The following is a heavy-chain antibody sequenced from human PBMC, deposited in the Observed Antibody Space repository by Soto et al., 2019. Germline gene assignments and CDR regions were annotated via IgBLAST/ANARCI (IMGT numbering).Heavy chain of an antibody. V-gene: IGHV1-18*01. Sequence: QVQLVQSGAELKKPGASVKVSCKASGYTFTNYGISWVRQAPGQGLEWMGWINTYHGNTKYAQKLQGRVTMTKDTTTSTAYMELTSLRSDATAVYYCARSPGYSASWGYFYYGMKIWGKGTTVIVSS. CDR1: GYTFTNYG. J-gene: IGHJ6*04. CDR2: INTYHGNT. CDR3: ARSPGYSASWGYFYYGMKI. D-gene: IGHD6-13*01.